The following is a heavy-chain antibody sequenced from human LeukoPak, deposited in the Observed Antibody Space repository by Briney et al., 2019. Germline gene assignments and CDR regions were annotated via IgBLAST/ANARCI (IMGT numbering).Heavy chain of an antibody. CDR1: GFTFSSYW. Sequence: GGSLRLSCAASGFTFSSYWMNWVRQAPGKGLEWVANIKQDGTEKLYVDSVRGRFTISRDNAKNSLCLQMNSLRAEDTAVYYCARSSGYCSSTSCFYFDYWGQGTLVTVSS. D-gene: IGHD2-2*03. CDR2: IKQDGTEK. V-gene: IGHV3-7*01. J-gene: IGHJ4*02. CDR3: ARSSGYCSSTSCFYFDY.